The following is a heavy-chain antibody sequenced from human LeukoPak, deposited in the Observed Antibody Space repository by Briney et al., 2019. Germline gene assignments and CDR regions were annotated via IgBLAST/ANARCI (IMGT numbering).Heavy chain of an antibody. CDR1: GGPVSTGTYY. CDR3: ATGIATARVDF. Sequence: PSETLSLTCTVSGGPVSTGTYYWSWIRQPPGKGLEWVGYIYYGGSTNYNPSLKSRVTISIDTSKNHFSLKLTSVTAADTAVYFCATGIATARVDFWGHGTLVTVSS. J-gene: IGHJ4*01. CDR2: IYYGGST. D-gene: IGHD6-13*01. V-gene: IGHV4-61*03.